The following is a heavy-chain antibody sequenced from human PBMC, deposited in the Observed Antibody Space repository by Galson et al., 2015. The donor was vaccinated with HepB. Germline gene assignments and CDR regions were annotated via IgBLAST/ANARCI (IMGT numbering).Heavy chain of an antibody. J-gene: IGHJ5*02. D-gene: IGHD2-8*02. Sequence: CLRLSCAASGFPFNNAWMTWVRQAPGMGLEWVGRIKSKTDGETTDYAAPVKGRFTISRDDSKNRLYLQMNSLKTEDTAVYYCTTDVYYSTYWSWLDPWGQGTLVTVSS. V-gene: IGHV3-15*01. CDR1: GFPFNNAW. CDR2: IKSKTDGETT. CDR3: TTDVYYSTYWSWLDP.